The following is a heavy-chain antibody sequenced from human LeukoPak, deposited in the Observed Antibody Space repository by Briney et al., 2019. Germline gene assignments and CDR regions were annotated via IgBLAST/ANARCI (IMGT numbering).Heavy chain of an antibody. J-gene: IGHJ4*02. V-gene: IGHV4-34*01. CDR1: GGSFSGYY. Sequence: SETLSLTCAVYGGSFSGYYWSWIRQPPGKGLEWIGEINHSGSTNYNPSLKSRVTISVDTSKNQFSLKLSSVTAADTAMYYCARDERYWGQGTLVTVSS. CDR3: ARDERY. CDR2: INHSGST.